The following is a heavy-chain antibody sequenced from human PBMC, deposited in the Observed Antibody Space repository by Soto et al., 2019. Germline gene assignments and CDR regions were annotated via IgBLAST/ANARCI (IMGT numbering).Heavy chain of an antibody. J-gene: IGHJ5*02. V-gene: IGHV1-69*01. CDR2: IIPIFGTA. Sequence: QVQLVQSGAEVKKPGSSVKVSCKASGGTFSSYAISWVRQAPGQGLEWMGGIIPIFGTANYAQKFQGRVTITADESTSTAYMVLSSLRSEDTAVYYCARDGRYCSSTSCYTNWFDPWGQGTLVTVSS. CDR3: ARDGRYCSSTSCYTNWFDP. D-gene: IGHD2-2*02. CDR1: GGTFSSYA.